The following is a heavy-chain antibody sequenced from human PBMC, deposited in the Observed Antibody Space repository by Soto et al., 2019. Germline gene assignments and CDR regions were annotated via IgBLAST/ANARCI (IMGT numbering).Heavy chain of an antibody. CDR2: ISHSGNT. D-gene: IGHD4-17*01. V-gene: IGHV4-30-4*01. CDR3: ARLYGWAPDY. CDR1: GGSISSGGYY. J-gene: IGHJ4*02. Sequence: SETLSLTCTVSGGSISSGGYYWTWIRQPPGKGLEWIGYISHSGNTYYNSSLKSRVTISVDTSKNQFSLKLSSVTAADTAVYYCARLYGWAPDYWGQGALVTVSS.